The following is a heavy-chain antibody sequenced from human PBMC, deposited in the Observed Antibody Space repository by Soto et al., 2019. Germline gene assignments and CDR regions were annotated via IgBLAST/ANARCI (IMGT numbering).Heavy chain of an antibody. CDR1: GYTFSSIG. Sequence: ASVKVSCKASGYTFSSIGISWVRQAPGRGLEWMGWIRPHNGNTYYAQRLQGRVTMTTDTSTSTAYMELRSLRSDDTAVYYCARDLDGSGNYYTDYWGQGTLVTVSS. J-gene: IGHJ4*02. CDR2: IRPHNGNT. CDR3: ARDLDGSGNYYTDY. V-gene: IGHV1-18*01. D-gene: IGHD3-10*01.